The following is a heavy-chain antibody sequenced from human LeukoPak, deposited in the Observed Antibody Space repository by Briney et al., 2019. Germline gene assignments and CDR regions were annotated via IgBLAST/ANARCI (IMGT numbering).Heavy chain of an antibody. J-gene: IGHJ4*02. Sequence: GGSLRLSCAASGFTVSSNYMSWVRQAPGKGLEWVSAISGSGGSTYYADSAKGRFTISRDNSKNTLYLQMNSLRAEDTAVYYCARDTFGVFDYWGQGTLVTVSS. V-gene: IGHV3-23*01. CDR3: ARDTFGVFDY. CDR1: GFTVSSNY. D-gene: IGHD3-16*01. CDR2: ISGSGGST.